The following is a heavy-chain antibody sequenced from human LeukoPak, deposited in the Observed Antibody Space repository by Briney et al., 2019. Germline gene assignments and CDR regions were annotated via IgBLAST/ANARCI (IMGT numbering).Heavy chain of an antibody. CDR3: ARERTFGVVLDY. D-gene: IGHD3-3*01. CDR2: IIPIFGTA. CDR1: GGTFSSYA. Sequence: GASVKVSCKASGGTFSSYAISWVRQAPGQGLEWMGGIIPIFGTANYAQKFQGRVTITADESTSTAYMELSSLRSEDTAVYYCARERTFGVVLDYWGQGTLVTVSS. J-gene: IGHJ4*02. V-gene: IGHV1-69*13.